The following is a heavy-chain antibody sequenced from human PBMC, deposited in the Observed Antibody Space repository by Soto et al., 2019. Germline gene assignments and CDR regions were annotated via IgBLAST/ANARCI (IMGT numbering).Heavy chain of an antibody. CDR3: ASGVAASHFYYYYTNF. CDR1: GFTFSDYY. CDR2: ISGSGSTI. J-gene: IGHJ6*03. D-gene: IGHD2-15*01. V-gene: IGHV3-11*01. Sequence: GGSLRLSCAASGFTFSDYYMSWIRQAPGKGLEWVSYISGSGSTIYYADSVKGRFTISRDNAKNSLHLQMNSLRAEDTAVYYCASGVAASHFYYYYTNFWRKGTTVTVS.